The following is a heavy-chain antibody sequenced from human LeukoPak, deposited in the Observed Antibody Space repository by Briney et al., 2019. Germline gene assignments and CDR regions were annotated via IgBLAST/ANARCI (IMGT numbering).Heavy chain of an antibody. V-gene: IGHV1-2*06. CDR1: GYTFTGYY. Sequence: ASVKVSCKASGYTFTGYYMHWVRQAPGQGLEWMGRINPNSGGTDYAQKFQGRVTMTRDTSISTAYMELSRLRSDDTAVYCCASSNLGRYFDLWGRGTLVTVSS. J-gene: IGHJ2*01. CDR2: INPNSGGT. D-gene: IGHD4-11*01. CDR3: ASSNLGRYFDL.